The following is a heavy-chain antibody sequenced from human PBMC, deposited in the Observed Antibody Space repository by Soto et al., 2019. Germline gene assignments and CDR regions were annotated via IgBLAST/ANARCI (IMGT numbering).Heavy chain of an antibody. D-gene: IGHD2-15*01. V-gene: IGHV4-34*01. CDR1: GGSLSGYY. J-gene: IGHJ6*03. CDR2: INHSGST. CDR3: ARPFGGSGPIYYMDG. Sequence: PSETLSLTCAVYGGSLSGYYWSWIRQPPGKGLEWIGEINHSGSTNYNPSLKSRVTISVDTSKNQFSLKLSSVTAADTAVYYCARPFGGSGPIYYMDGWGTGTTVTVSS.